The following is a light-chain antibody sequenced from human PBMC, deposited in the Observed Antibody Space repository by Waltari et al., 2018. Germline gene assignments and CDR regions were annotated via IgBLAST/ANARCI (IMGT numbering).Light chain of an antibody. CDR1: TSDVGSYDL. J-gene: IGLJ1*01. CDR3: CSYAGRGTYV. CDR2: EGF. Sequence: QSALTQPASVSGTPGQSITISCSGTTSDVGSYDLVSWYQQHPGEAPKLLICEGFKLPPDTSSRFSGAKSGSTASLTISGLQPEDEADYYCCSYAGRGTYVFGSGTKVTVL. V-gene: IGLV2-23*01.